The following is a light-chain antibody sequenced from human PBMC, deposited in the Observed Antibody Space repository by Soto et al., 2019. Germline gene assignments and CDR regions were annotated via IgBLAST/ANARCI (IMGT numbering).Light chain of an antibody. CDR2: AAS. V-gene: IGKV1-8*01. Sequence: AIRMTQSPSSFSASTGDRVTITCRASQGISSYLAWYQQKPGKAPKLLIYAASTLQSGVPARFSGSGSGTDFTLTINCLQSEDFATYYCQQYYSYPTTFGQGTKLEIK. J-gene: IGKJ2*01. CDR3: QQYYSYPTT. CDR1: QGISSY.